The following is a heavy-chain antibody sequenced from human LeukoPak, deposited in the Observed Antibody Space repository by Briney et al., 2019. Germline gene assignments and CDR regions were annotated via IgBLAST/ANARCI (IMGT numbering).Heavy chain of an antibody. V-gene: IGHV4-4*02. CDR3: ASPGMTTVTALDY. Sequence: PSETLSLTCAVSGGSISSSNWWSWVRQPPGKGLEWIGEIYHSGSTNYNPSLKSRVTISVDKSKNQFSLKLSSVTAADTAVYYCASPGMTTVTALDYWGQGTLVTVSS. CDR2: IYHSGST. D-gene: IGHD4-17*01. CDR1: GGSISSSNW. J-gene: IGHJ4*02.